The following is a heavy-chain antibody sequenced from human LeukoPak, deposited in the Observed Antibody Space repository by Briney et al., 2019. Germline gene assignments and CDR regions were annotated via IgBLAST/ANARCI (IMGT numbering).Heavy chain of an antibody. V-gene: IGHV4-34*01. D-gene: IGHD6-13*01. CDR2: IKYSGST. Sequence: PSETLSLTCAVYGRSFSGYYWSWIRQPPGKGLEWIGEIKYSGSTNYNPSLKSRVTISVDTSKNQFSLKLSSVTAADTAVYYCARGPTIAAAGIDYYYYYGMDVWGQGTTVTVSS. J-gene: IGHJ6*02. CDR1: GRSFSGYY. CDR3: ARGPTIAAAGIDYYYYYGMDV.